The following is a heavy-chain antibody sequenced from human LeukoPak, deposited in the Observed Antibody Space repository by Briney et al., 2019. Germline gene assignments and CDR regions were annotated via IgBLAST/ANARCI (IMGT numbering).Heavy chain of an antibody. V-gene: IGHV3-33*01. Sequence: GGSLRLSCAASGFTFSSYGMHWVRQAPGKGLEWVAVIWYDGSNKYYADSVKGRFTISKDNSKNTLYLQMDSLRAEDTAVYYCATDQYHLPDYWGQGTLVTVSS. J-gene: IGHJ4*02. D-gene: IGHD2-2*01. CDR1: GFTFSSYG. CDR2: IWYDGSNK. CDR3: ATDQYHLPDY.